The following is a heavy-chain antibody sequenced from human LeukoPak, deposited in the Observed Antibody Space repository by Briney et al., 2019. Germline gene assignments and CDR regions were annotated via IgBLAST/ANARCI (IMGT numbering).Heavy chain of an antibody. J-gene: IGHJ4*02. CDR2: ITSSSTYI. D-gene: IGHD2-21*01. CDR3: ARDVDFDS. CDR1: GFTFSSYT. V-gene: IGHV3-21*01. Sequence: GGSLRLSCVASGFTFSSYTMNWVRQAPGKWLEWVSSITSSSTYIYYADSVKGRFTISRDNAKNSLYLQMNSLRAEDTAVYYCARDVDFDSWGQGTLVTVSS.